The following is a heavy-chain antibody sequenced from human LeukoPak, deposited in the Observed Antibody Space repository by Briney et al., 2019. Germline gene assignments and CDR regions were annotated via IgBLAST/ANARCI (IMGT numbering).Heavy chain of an antibody. J-gene: IGHJ4*02. Sequence: ASVKVSCKASGYTFTSYSISWVRQAPGQGLEWMGWISAYNGNTNYAQKLQGRVTMTTDTSTSTAHMELRSLRSDDTAVYYCARMNDILTDWGQGTLVTVSS. CDR1: GYTFTSYS. V-gene: IGHV1-18*01. CDR2: ISAYNGNT. CDR3: ARMNDILTD. D-gene: IGHD3-9*01.